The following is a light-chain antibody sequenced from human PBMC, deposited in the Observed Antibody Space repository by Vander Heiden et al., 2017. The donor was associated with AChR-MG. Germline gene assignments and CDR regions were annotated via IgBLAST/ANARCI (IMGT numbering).Light chain of an antibody. CDR1: QSISSW. CDR3: QQYKSYPWT. CDR2: KAS. J-gene: IGKJ1*01. Sequence: DIQMTQSPSTLSASVGDRVTITCRASQSISSWVAWYQQKPGKAPKLLIYKASSLESGVPARFSGSGSGTEFTLTISSLQPDDFATYYCQQYKSYPWTFGQGTKVEIK. V-gene: IGKV1-5*03.